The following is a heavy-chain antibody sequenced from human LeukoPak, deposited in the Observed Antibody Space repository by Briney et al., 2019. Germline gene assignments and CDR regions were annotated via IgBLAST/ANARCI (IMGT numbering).Heavy chain of an antibody. CDR1: GFTFSSYA. J-gene: IGHJ4*02. V-gene: IGHV3-23*01. CDR3: AKVYSSSWYGPGSY. Sequence: QPGGSLRLSCAASGFTFSSYAMSWVRQAPGKGLEWVSAISGSGGSTYYADSVKGRFTISRDNSKNTLYLQMNSLRAEDTAVYYCAKVYSSSWYGPGSYWGQGTLVTVSS. CDR2: ISGSGGST. D-gene: IGHD6-13*01.